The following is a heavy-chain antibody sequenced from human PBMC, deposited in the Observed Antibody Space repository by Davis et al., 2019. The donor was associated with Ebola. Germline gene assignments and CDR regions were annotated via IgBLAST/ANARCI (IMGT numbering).Heavy chain of an antibody. V-gene: IGHV1-2*04. CDR2: INPNSGGP. D-gene: IGHD6-13*01. J-gene: IGHJ6*02. Sequence: AASVQVSCTASGYTFTSYGISWVRQAPGQGLEWMGWINPNSGGPNYAQKFQGWVTMTRDTSISTAYMALSSLRSEDTAGYYCARETGYSSSWDYYYYYGMDVWGQGTTVTVSS. CDR3: ARETGYSSSWDYYYYYGMDV. CDR1: GYTFTSYG.